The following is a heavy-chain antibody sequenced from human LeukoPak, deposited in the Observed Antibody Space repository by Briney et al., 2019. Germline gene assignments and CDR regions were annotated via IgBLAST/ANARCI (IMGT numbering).Heavy chain of an antibody. CDR1: GYTFTSYG. CDR2: ISTYKNNT. J-gene: IGHJ4*02. Sequence: ASVKVSCKASGYTFTSYGISRVRQAPGQGLEWMGWISTYKNNTNYAQKLQGRVTMTTDTSTSTAYMELRSLRSDDTAVYYCARDPGSYRSDYWGQGTLVTVSS. D-gene: IGHD3-16*02. CDR3: ARDPGSYRSDY. V-gene: IGHV1-18*01.